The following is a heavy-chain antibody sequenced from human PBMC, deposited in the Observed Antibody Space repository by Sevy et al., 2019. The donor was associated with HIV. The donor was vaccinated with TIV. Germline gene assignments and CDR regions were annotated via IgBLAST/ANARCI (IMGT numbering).Heavy chain of an antibody. V-gene: IGHV3-30-3*01. J-gene: IGHJ3*02. CDR3: ARGASYYYDSCGAFEI. CDR1: GFTFSSYA. D-gene: IGHD3-22*01. CDR2: IAYDGSNK. Sequence: GGSLRLSCAASGFTFSSYAMHWVRQAPGKGLEWVAVIAYDGSNKYYADSVKGRFTISRDNSKNTLYLQMNGLRAEATAVYYWARGASYYYDSCGAFEIWGQGTMVTVSS.